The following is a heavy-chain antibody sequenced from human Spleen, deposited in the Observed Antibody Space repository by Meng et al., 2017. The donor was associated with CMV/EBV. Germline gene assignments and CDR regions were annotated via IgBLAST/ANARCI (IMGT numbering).Heavy chain of an antibody. Sequence: GGSLRLSCAASGFTFTSYWMHWVRQAPGKGLEWVAGISSDEATTYYPGSVRGRFTISRDNSNNAIYLQMNSLRPEDTALYFCAKDPIGGNYRGSHFDFWGQGVLVTVSS. CDR2: ISSDEATT. V-gene: IGHV3-30*18. CDR1: GFTFTSYW. CDR3: AKDPIGGNYRGSHFDF. D-gene: IGHD3-16*01. J-gene: IGHJ4*02.